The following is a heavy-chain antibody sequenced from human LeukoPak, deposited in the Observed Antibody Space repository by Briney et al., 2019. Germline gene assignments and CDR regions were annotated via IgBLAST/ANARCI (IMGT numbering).Heavy chain of an antibody. J-gene: IGHJ4*01. V-gene: IGHV1-18*01. Sequence: ASVKVSCKAFGYSFTSFGINWVRQAPGKGLEWMGWVSCYNGDTNYAQKFQGRVTMTTDTSTSTAYMEMRSLRADDAAIYYCARGTWEAAARPYSFDTWGQGTLVTVSS. CDR1: GYSFTSFG. CDR2: VSCYNGDT. D-gene: IGHD1-26*01. CDR3: ARGTWEAAARPYSFDT.